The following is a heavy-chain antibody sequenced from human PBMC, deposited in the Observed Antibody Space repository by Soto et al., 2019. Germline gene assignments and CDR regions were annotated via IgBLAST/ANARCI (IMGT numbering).Heavy chain of an antibody. CDR2: INSDGSST. J-gene: IGHJ4*02. V-gene: IGHV3-74*01. D-gene: IGHD2-2*01. CDR3: ARAPGYCMSTSCYGRAYYFDY. CDR1: GFTFSSYW. Sequence: GGSLRLSCAASGFTFSSYWMHWVRQAPGKGLVWVSRINSDGSSTSYADSVKGRFTISRGNAKNSLYLQMNSLRAEDTAVYYCARAPGYCMSTSCYGRAYYFDYWGQGTLVTVSS.